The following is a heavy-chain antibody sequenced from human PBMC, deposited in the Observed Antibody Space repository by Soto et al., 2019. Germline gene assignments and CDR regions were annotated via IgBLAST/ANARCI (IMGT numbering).Heavy chain of an antibody. CDR2: ISSSSSYI. D-gene: IGHD3-22*01. CDR1: GFTFISYS. Sequence: PGGSLRLSCAASGFTFISYSMNWVRQAPGTGPEWVSSISSSSSYIYYADSVKGRFTISRDNAKNSLYLQMNSLRAEDTAVYYCARGRDSSGYYYYYYGMDVWGQGTTVTVSS. CDR3: ARGRDSSGYYYYYYGMDV. J-gene: IGHJ6*02. V-gene: IGHV3-21*01.